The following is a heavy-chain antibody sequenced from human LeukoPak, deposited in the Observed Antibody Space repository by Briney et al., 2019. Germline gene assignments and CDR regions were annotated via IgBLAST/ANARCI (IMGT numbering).Heavy chain of an antibody. CDR3: ARGAKRWLQFKTSAGFDY. D-gene: IGHD5-24*01. V-gene: IGHV1-46*01. CDR2: INPSGGST. CDR1: GYTFTSYY. J-gene: IGHJ4*02. Sequence: ASVKVSCKASGYTFTSYYMHWVRQAPGKGLEWMGIINPSGGSTSYAQKFQGRVTMTRDTSTSTVYLELSSLRSEDTAVYYCARGAKRWLQFKTSAGFDYWGQGTLVTVSS.